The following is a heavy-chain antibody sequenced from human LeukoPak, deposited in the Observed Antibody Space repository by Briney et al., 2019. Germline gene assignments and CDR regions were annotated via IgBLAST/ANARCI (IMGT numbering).Heavy chain of an antibody. CDR1: GYTFTGYY. J-gene: IGHJ4*02. CDR2: INPNSGGT. CDR3: ARQAKITMIFDY. D-gene: IGHD3-22*01. Sequence: ASVKVSCKASGYTFTGYYMHWVRQAPGQGLEWMGWINPNSGGTNYAQKFQGRVTMTRDTSISTAYMELSRLRSDDTAVYYCARQAKITMIFDYWGQGTLVTVSS. V-gene: IGHV1-2*02.